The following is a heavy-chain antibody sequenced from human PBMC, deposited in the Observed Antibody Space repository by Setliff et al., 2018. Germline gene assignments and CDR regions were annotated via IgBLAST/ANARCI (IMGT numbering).Heavy chain of an antibody. CDR3: ARDPGWKQFDY. CDR2: FSSRNDYI. Sequence: PGGSLRLSCEASGFSFSNYAMNWVRQAPGKGLEWVASFSSRNDYIYHADSVKGRFTISRDNAKTSLYLQMDSLRAEDTAVYYCARDPGWKQFDYWGQGTLVTVSS. CDR1: GFSFSNYA. J-gene: IGHJ4*02. V-gene: IGHV3-21*04. D-gene: IGHD6-19*01.